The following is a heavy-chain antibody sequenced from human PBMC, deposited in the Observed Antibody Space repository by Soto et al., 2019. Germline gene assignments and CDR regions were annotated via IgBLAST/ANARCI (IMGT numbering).Heavy chain of an antibody. J-gene: IGHJ4*02. CDR3: AGHPYYDFWSGYYLVPG. V-gene: IGHV4-34*01. CDR1: GGSFSGYY. Sequence: TSETLSLTCAVYGGSFSGYYWSWIRQPPGKGLEWIGEINHSGSTNYNPSLKSRVTISVDTSKNQFSLKLSSVTAADTAVYYCAGHPYYDFWSGYYLVPGWGQGTLVTVSS. CDR2: INHSGST. D-gene: IGHD3-3*01.